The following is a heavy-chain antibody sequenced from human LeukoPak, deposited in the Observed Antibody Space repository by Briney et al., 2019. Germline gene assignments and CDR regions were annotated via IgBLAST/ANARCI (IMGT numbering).Heavy chain of an antibody. J-gene: IGHJ5*02. D-gene: IGHD6-13*01. CDR3: ARVKKAAAFNWFDP. V-gene: IGHV4-34*01. CDR2: INHSGST. Sequence: SETLSLTCAVYGGSFSGYYWSWIRQPPGRGLEWIGEINHSGSTNYNPSLKSRVTISVDTSKNQFSLKLSSVTAADTAVYYCARVKKAAAFNWFDPWGQGTLVTVSS. CDR1: GGSFSGYY.